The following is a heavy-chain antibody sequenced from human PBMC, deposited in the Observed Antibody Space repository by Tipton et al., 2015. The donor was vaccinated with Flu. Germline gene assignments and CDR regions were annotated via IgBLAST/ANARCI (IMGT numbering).Heavy chain of an antibody. CDR3: ARVRRDTYYSGSGGGQVDY. J-gene: IGHJ4*02. CDR2: IYTSGSP. CDR1: GGSISSYY. V-gene: IGHV4-4*07. D-gene: IGHD3-10*01. Sequence: TLSLTCTVSGGSISSYYWSWIRQPAGKGLEWIGRIYTSGSPNYNPSLKSRVTMSLDTSKNQVSLKLTSVTAADTAVYYCARVRRDTYYSGSGGGQVDYWGQGTLVTGSS.